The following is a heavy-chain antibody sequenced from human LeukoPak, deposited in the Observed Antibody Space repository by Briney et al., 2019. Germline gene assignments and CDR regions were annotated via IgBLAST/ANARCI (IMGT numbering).Heavy chain of an antibody. Sequence: SETLSLTCTVSGDSISSVNYYWSWIRQPAGKGLEWIGRIYTSGNTNYNPSLESRITISVDTSKNQFSLKLRSVTAADTAVYYCAGSRGLWFGESPGYFEYWGQGTLVTVSS. CDR3: AGSRGLWFGESPGYFEY. V-gene: IGHV4-61*02. D-gene: IGHD3-10*01. CDR2: IYTSGNT. CDR1: GDSISSVNYY. J-gene: IGHJ4*02.